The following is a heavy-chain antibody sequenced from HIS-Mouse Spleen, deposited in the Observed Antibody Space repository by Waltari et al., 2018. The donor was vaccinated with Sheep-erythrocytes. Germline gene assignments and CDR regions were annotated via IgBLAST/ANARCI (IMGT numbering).Heavy chain of an antibody. Sequence: EVQLVESGGGLVKPGGSLRLSCAASGFTFSSYSMNWVRQAQGKGRGWVSSISSSSSYIYYADSVKGRFTISRDNAKNSLYLQMNSLRAEDTAVYYCARVASGATFDYWGQGTLVTVSS. J-gene: IGHJ4*02. CDR1: GFTFSSYS. D-gene: IGHD1-26*01. CDR2: ISSSSSYI. V-gene: IGHV3-21*01. CDR3: ARVASGATFDY.